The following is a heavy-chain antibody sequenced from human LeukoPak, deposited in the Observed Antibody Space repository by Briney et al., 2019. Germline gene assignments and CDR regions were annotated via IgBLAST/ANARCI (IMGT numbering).Heavy chain of an antibody. D-gene: IGHD3-10*01. J-gene: IGHJ6*02. Sequence: GGSLRLSCAASGFTVSSNYMSWVRQAPGKGLEWVSVIYSGGSTYYADSVKGRFTISRDNSKNTLYLQMNSLRAEDTAVYYCARDSEVYHGSGSLYYYGMDVWGQGTTVTVSS. CDR2: IYSGGST. CDR3: ARDSEVYHGSGSLYYYGMDV. CDR1: GFTVSSNY. V-gene: IGHV3-66*01.